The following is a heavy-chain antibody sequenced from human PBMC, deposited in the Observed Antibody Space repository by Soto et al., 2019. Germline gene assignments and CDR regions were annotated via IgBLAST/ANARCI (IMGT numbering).Heavy chain of an antibody. CDR2: IKQDGSEK. D-gene: IGHD2-15*01. V-gene: IGHV3-7*04. CDR1: GFTFNSYW. J-gene: IGHJ4*02. CDR3: ARAVMVVVAATCYFDY. Sequence: EVQLVESGGGLVQHGGSLRLSCAASGFTFNSYWMSWVRQAPGKGLEWVANIKQDGSEKYYVDSVKGRFTISRDNAKNSLYLQMNSLRAEDTAVYYCARAVMVVVAATCYFDYWGQGTLVTVSS.